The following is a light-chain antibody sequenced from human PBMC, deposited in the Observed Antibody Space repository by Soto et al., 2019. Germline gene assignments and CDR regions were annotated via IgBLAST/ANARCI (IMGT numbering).Light chain of an antibody. CDR2: YDD. V-gene: IGLV1-36*01. CDR1: SSNIGNNA. CDR3: AAWDDRLNGFV. J-gene: IGLJ1*01. Sequence: QSVLTQPPSVSEAPRQRVTISCSGSSSNIGNNAVNWYQQLPGKAPKLLIYYDDLLPPGVSDRFSGSKSGTSASLAISGLQSEHEADYYCAAWDDRLNGFVFGTGTKVTVL.